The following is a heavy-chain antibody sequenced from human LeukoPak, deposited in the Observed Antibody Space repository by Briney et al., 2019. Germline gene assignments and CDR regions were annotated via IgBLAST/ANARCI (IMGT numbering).Heavy chain of an antibody. J-gene: IGHJ6*04. Sequence: GGSLRLSCAASGFTFDDYTMSWVRQAPGKGLEWVSGINWNGGSTGYVDSVKGRFTISRDNAKNSLYLQMNSLRAEDTAVYYCAELGITMIGGVWGKGTTVTISS. CDR1: GFTFDDYT. D-gene: IGHD3-10*02. CDR3: AELGITMIGGV. V-gene: IGHV3-20*04. CDR2: INWNGGST.